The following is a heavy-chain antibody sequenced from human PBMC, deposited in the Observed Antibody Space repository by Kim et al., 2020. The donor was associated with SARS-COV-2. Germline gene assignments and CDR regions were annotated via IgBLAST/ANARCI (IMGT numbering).Heavy chain of an antibody. CDR3: ARHDWAEAGLDDY. Sequence: GESLKISCKGSGYSFTRYWISWVRQLPGKGLEWMGRIDPSDSYTNYSPSFQGHVTISADKSITTAYLQWDSLKASDTAIYYCARHDWAEAGLDDYWGQGSLVTVSS. CDR2: IDPSDSYT. J-gene: IGHJ4*02. CDR1: GYSFTRYW. V-gene: IGHV5-10-1*01. D-gene: IGHD6-13*01.